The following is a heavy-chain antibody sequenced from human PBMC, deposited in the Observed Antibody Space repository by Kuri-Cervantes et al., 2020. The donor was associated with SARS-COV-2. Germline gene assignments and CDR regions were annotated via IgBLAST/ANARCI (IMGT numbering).Heavy chain of an antibody. J-gene: IGHJ5*02. CDR2: IYSSGST. CDR3: VKGGARITNSGVVIANWFDH. CDR1: GGSFSDYY. Sequence: ESLKISCAVYGGSFSDYYWSWIRQPAGKGLEWIGRIYSSGSTNYNPSLRSRVTISIDTSKTQSSLKLSTVTAADTAVYYCVKGGARITNSGVVIANWFDHWGQGTLVTVSS. D-gene: IGHD3-3*01. V-gene: IGHV4-59*10.